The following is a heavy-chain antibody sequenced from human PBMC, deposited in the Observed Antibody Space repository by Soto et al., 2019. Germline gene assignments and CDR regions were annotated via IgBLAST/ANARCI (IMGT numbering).Heavy chain of an antibody. CDR3: ARDRRGPYYDYVWGSYRLYGMDV. CDR2: ISYSGST. Sequence: QVQLQESGPGLVKPSETLSLTCTVSGGSISSYYWSWIRQPPGKGLEWIGYISYSGSTNYNPSLQSRVTISVDTSKNHFSLKLSAVTAADTSVYYCARDRRGPYYDYVWGSYRLYGMDVWGQGTTGTVSS. CDR1: GGSISSYY. V-gene: IGHV4-59*01. J-gene: IGHJ6*02. D-gene: IGHD3-16*02.